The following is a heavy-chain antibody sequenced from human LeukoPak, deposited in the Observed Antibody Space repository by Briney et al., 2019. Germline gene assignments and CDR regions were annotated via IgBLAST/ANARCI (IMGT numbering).Heavy chain of an antibody. Sequence: PGGSLRLSCVASGFTFSNYAMNWVRQAPGKGLEWVSLSGSGGDIYYVDSVKGRFTISRDISKNTLYLQMNSLRAEDTAVYYCAKARGGTYQTYFFDYWGQGTLVTVSS. D-gene: IGHD1-26*01. CDR3: AKARGGTYQTYFFDY. CDR1: GFTFSNYA. CDR2: SGSGGDI. J-gene: IGHJ4*02. V-gene: IGHV3-23*01.